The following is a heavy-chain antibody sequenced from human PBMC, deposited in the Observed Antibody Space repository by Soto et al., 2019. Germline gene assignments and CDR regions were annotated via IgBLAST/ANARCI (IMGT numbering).Heavy chain of an antibody. V-gene: IGHV1-69*01. CDR2: IIPIFGTA. J-gene: IGHJ4*02. CDR3: ARDATLYDTTAYYNPY. CDR1: GGTFSNYG. D-gene: IGHD3-22*01. Sequence: QVHLVQSGAEVKKPGSSVKVSCKASGGTFSNYGVNWVRQATGQGLEWMGGIIPIFGTANYAQKFQGRVRISADDSTRTAYMELSSLRSEDTAAYYCARDATLYDTTAYYNPYCGLGTLVTVSS.